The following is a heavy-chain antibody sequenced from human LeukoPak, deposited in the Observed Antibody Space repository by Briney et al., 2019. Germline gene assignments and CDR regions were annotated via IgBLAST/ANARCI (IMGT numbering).Heavy chain of an antibody. V-gene: IGHV3-23*01. CDR1: GFTFISYD. Sequence: GGSLRLSCAASGFTFISYDMSWVPQAPGEGLEGVSAISGSGGSTYYADSVKGRFTISRDNSKNTLYLQMNSLRAEDTAVYYCAKGLSGSGKVLDYWGQGTLVTVSS. J-gene: IGHJ4*02. CDR2: ISGSGGST. CDR3: AKGLSGSGKVLDY. D-gene: IGHD3-10*01.